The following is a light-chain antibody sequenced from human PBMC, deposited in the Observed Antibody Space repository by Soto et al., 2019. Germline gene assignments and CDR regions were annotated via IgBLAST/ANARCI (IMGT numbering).Light chain of an antibody. CDR2: DAS. J-gene: IGKJ5*01. V-gene: IGKV1-33*01. CDR1: QDISNR. Sequence: DIQMTQSPSSLSASVGDRVTITCQASQDISNRLNWYQQKPGKALTLLIFDASNLQTGVPSRFSGSRSGTDFTFTITSLQPEDIATYYCHQYDNRTPITFGQGTRLAIK. CDR3: HQYDNRTPIT.